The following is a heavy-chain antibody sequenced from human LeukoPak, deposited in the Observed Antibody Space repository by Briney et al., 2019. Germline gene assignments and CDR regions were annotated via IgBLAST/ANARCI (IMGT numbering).Heavy chain of an antibody. CDR1: GFTFDDYA. Sequence: PGRSLRLSCAASGFTFDDYAMHWVRHAPGKGLEWVSGISWNSGSIGYADSVKGRFTISRDDAKNSLYLQMNSLRAEDTALYYCAKDSTPYDFWSGYSDYWGQGTLVTVSS. CDR2: ISWNSGSI. D-gene: IGHD3-3*01. J-gene: IGHJ4*02. CDR3: AKDSTPYDFWSGYSDY. V-gene: IGHV3-9*01.